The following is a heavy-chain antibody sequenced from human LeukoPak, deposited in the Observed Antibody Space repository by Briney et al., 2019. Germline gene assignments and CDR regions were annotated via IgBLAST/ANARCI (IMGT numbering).Heavy chain of an antibody. J-gene: IGHJ4*02. CDR3: ASGPLLPHSGSYQHT. Sequence: PGRSLRLSCVASGFTFDDYAMHWVRQVAGKGLEWVSGISWNSGSIDYADSVKGRFTISRDNAKKSLYLQMNSLRAEDTALYYCASGPLLPHSGSYQHTWGQGTLVTVSS. CDR2: ISWNSGSI. D-gene: IGHD1-26*01. V-gene: IGHV3-9*01. CDR1: GFTFDDYA.